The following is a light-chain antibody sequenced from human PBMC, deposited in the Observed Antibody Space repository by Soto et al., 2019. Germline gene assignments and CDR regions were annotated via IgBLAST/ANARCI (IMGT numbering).Light chain of an antibody. V-gene: IGKV2-28*01. J-gene: IGKJ2*01. CDR3: LQTLQTPLYT. Sequence: DFEMTQSPLSLSVTPGEPASISCRSSQSLLYSNGYNYLDWYLQKPGQSPQLLLSLASNRASGVPDRFSGSGSGTDFTLRISRVEAEDVGVYYCLQTLQTPLYTFGQGTKLEIK. CDR2: LAS. CDR1: QSLLYSNGYNY.